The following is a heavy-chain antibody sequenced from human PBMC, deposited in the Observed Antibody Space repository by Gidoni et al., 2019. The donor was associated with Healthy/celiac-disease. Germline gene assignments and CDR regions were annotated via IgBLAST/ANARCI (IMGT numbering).Heavy chain of an antibody. CDR2: IYHSGST. Sequence: QLQLQESGSGLVKPSQTLSLTCAVSGGSLSSGGYSWSWIRQPPGKGLEWIGYIYHSGSTYYNPSLKSRVTISVDRSKNQFSLKLSSVTAADTAVYYCARAGDSSGYYYLDYWGQGTLVTVSS. J-gene: IGHJ4*02. CDR3: ARAGDSSGYYYLDY. V-gene: IGHV4-30-2*01. CDR1: GGSLSSGGYS. D-gene: IGHD3-22*01.